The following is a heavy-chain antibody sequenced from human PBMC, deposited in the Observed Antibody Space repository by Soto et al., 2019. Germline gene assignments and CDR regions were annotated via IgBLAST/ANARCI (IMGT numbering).Heavy chain of an antibody. CDR3: AKGVRQWLVTSDFNC. D-gene: IGHD6-19*01. Sequence: VQLGESGGGVVQPGRSLRLSCAASGFTFSDYAMHWVRQAPGKGLEWVAVVSHDGRNTHYADSVKGRFTISRDSSKNTVSLEMTSLSAEDTAVYYCAKGVRQWLVTSDFNCWGQGARVTVSS. J-gene: IGHJ4*02. CDR2: VSHDGRNT. V-gene: IGHV3-30*18. CDR1: GFTFSDYA.